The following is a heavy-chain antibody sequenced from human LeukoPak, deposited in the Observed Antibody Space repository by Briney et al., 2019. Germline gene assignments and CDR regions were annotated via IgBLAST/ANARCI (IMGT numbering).Heavy chain of an antibody. CDR3: ARVGRILWSGELPRDRYYYYGMDV. V-gene: IGHV4-34*01. Sequence: SETLSLTCAVYGGSFSGYYWSWIRQPPGKGLEWIGEINHSGSTNYNPSLKSRVTISVDTSKNQFSLKLSSVTAADTAVYYCARVGRILWSGELPRDRYYYYGMDVWGQGTTVTVSS. J-gene: IGHJ6*02. D-gene: IGHD3-10*01. CDR2: INHSGST. CDR1: GGSFSGYY.